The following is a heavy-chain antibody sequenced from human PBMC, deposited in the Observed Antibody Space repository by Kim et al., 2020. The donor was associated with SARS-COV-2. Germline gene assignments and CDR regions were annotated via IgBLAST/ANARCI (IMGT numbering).Heavy chain of an antibody. CDR2: IDPNSGET. CDR3: SREDPRWYDP. J-gene: IGHJ5*02. Sequence: ASVKVSCKASGYTFAGHYMHWLRQAPGQGLEWMGRIDPNSGETNLAQKFQDRITMTRDTAISTVYMELSRLRSDDTAVYYCSREDPRWYDPWGQGTLVTV. D-gene: IGHD2-15*01. V-gene: IGHV1-2*06. CDR1: GYTFAGHY.